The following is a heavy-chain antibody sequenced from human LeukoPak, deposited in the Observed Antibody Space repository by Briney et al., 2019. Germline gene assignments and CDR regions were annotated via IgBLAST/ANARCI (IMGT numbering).Heavy chain of an antibody. CDR2: INPNSGGT. CDR1: GYTFTGCY. V-gene: IGHV1-2*02. J-gene: IGHJ3*02. Sequence: GASVKVSCKASGYTFTGCYMHWVRQAPGQGLECRGWINPNSGGTNYAQKFQGRVTTTRDTSISTAYMELSRLRSDDTAVYYCARVSLRYCSSTSCYMGAFDIWGQGTMVTVSS. D-gene: IGHD2-2*02. CDR3: ARVSLRYCSSTSCYMGAFDI.